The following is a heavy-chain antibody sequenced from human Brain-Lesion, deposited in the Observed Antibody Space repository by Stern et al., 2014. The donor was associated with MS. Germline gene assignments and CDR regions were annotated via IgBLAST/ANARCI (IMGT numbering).Heavy chain of an antibody. CDR1: GGSISSSSYY. J-gene: IGHJ4*02. CDR3: AKLWLGELPESPFDY. D-gene: IGHD3-10*01. Sequence: QLVESGPGLVKPSETLSLTCTVSGGSISSSSYYWGWIRQPPGKGLEWIGSIYYRGSTYYNPSLKSRVTISRDTSKTQFSLRLSSVTAADTAVYFCAKLWLGELPESPFDYWGQGTLVTVSS. CDR2: IYYRGST. V-gene: IGHV4-39*01.